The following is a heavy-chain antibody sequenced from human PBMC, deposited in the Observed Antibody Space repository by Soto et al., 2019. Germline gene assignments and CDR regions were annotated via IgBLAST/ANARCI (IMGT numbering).Heavy chain of an antibody. CDR1: GFTFSSYA. CDR2: ISGSGGST. J-gene: IGHJ6*02. V-gene: IGHV3-23*01. Sequence: PGGSLRLSCAASGFTFSSYAMSWVRQAPGKGLEWVSAISGSGGSTYYADSVKGRFTISRDNSKNTLYLQMNSLRAEDTAVYYCAKRGVGAIKREYYYYGMDVWGQGTTVTVSS. CDR3: AKRGVGAIKREYYYYGMDV. D-gene: IGHD1-26*01.